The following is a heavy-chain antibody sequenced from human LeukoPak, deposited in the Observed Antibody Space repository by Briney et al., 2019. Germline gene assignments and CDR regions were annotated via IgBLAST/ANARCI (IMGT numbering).Heavy chain of an antibody. V-gene: IGHV3-74*01. D-gene: IGHD3-22*01. CDR2: INSDGTTT. CDR1: GFAFSSYW. CDR3: ARGSSGYYYHWFDP. Sequence: GGSLRLSCAASGFAFSSYWMHWVRQAPGKGLVWVSRINSDGTTTTYADSVKGRFTISRDNAKNTLYLRMNSLRAEDTAVHYCARGSSGYYYHWFDPWGQGTLVTVSS. J-gene: IGHJ5*02.